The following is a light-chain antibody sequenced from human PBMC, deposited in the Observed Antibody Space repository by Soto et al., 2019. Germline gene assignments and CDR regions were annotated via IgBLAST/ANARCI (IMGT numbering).Light chain of an antibody. J-gene: IGLJ2*01. V-gene: IGLV1-47*02. CDR2: SNT. CDR1: NSNIGRNN. Sequence: QLVLTQPPSASGAPGQRVTISCSGSNSNIGRNNVYWYQQLPGTAPKLLIYSNTQRPSGVPDRISGSKSGTSASLAISGLRSEDEADYYCATWDDSLSGVVFGGGTKLTVL. CDR3: ATWDDSLSGVV.